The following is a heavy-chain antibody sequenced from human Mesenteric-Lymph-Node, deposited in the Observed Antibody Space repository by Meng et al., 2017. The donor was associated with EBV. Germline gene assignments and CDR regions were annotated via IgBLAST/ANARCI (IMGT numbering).Heavy chain of an antibody. Sequence: QRRLQESGSGRVKPSQTLSLTCAVSGGSISSGGYSWSWIRQPPGKGLEWIGYIYHSGSTYYNPSLKSRVTISVDRSKNQFSLKLSSVTAADTAVYYCARVAGSNYGSGSYYFDYWGQGTLVTVSS. V-gene: IGHV4-30-2*01. CDR2: IYHSGST. J-gene: IGHJ4*02. CDR3: ARVAGSNYGSGSYYFDY. D-gene: IGHD3-10*01. CDR1: GGSISSGGYS.